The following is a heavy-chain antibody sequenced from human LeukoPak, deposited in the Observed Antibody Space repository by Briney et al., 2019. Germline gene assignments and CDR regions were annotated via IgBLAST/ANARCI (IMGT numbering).Heavy chain of an antibody. CDR3: ARYLKDWGVFDY. D-gene: IGHD7-27*01. CDR1: GFTFSSYS. Sequence: PGGSLRLSCAASGFTFSSYSMNWVRQAPGKGLEWVSYITPSSSPIYYADSVKGRFTISRDNAKSSLYLQMNSLSTEDTAVYYCARYLKDWGVFDYWGQGTLVTVSS. CDR2: ITPSSSPI. J-gene: IGHJ4*02. V-gene: IGHV3-48*04.